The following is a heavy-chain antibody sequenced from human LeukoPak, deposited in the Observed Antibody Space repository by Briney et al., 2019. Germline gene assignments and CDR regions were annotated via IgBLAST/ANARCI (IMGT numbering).Heavy chain of an antibody. CDR1: GGSIRSSNYY. J-gene: IGHJ4*02. D-gene: IGHD2-15*01. V-gene: IGHV4-39*07. CDR2: IYYSGST. Sequence: KSSETLSLTCTVSGGSIRSSNYYWGWIRQPPGKGLEWIGSIYYSGSTNYNPSLKSRVTISVDTSKNQFFLKLSSVTAADTAVFYCARDDTHCSGGNCYPSFDYWGQGTLVTVSS. CDR3: ARDDTHCSGGNCYPSFDY.